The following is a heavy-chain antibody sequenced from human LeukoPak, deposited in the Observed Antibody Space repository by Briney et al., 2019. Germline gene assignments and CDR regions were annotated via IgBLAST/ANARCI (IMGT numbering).Heavy chain of an antibody. J-gene: IGHJ4*02. CDR2: IYYSGST. CDR1: GGSITSSNW. D-gene: IGHD4-17*01. V-gene: IGHV4-4*02. CDR3: ASRDYGDYDFRD. Sequence: SETLSLTCAVSGGSITSSNWWTWVRQPPGKGLEWIGEIYYSGSTNYNPSLKSRVTISMDKSKNQFSLELTSVTAADTAVYYCASRDYGDYDFRDWGQGTLVTVSS.